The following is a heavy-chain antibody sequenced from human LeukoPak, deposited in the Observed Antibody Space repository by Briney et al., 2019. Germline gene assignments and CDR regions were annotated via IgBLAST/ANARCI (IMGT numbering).Heavy chain of an antibody. CDR2: LSYDGSNK. J-gene: IGHJ4*02. CDR1: GFTFSSYA. D-gene: IGHD6-19*01. Sequence: PRGSLRLSCAASGFTFSSYAIHWVRQAPGKGLEWVAVLSYDGSNKYYADSVKGRFTISRDNSKDTLYLQMNSLRAEDTAVYYCARDGYYSGWYPGGGYLDYWGQGTLVTVSS. CDR3: ARDGYYSGWYPGGGYLDY. V-gene: IGHV3-30*14.